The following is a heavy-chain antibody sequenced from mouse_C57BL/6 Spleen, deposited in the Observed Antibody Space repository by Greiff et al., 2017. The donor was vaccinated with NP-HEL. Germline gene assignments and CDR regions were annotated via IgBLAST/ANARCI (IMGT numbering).Heavy chain of an antibody. D-gene: IGHD2-12*01. J-gene: IGHJ4*01. V-gene: IGHV5-17*01. CDR2: ISSGSSTI. CDR1: GFTFSDYG. CDR3: ARQIVTTGSFPSYCAMDY. Sequence: EVQLVESGGGLVKPGGSLKLSCAASGFTFSDYGMHWVRQAPEKGLEWVAYISSGSSTIYYADTVKGRFTISRDNAKNTLFLQMTSLRSEDTAMYYGARQIVTTGSFPSYCAMDYWGQGTSVTVSS.